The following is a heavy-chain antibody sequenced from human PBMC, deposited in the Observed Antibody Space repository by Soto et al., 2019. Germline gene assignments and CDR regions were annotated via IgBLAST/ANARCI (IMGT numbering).Heavy chain of an antibody. V-gene: IGHV4-30-4*01. J-gene: IGHJ5*02. Sequence: SETLSLTCTVSGGSISSGDYYWSWIHQPPGKGLEWIGYIYYSGSTYYNPSLKSRVTISVDTSKNQFSLKLNSVTAADTAVYSCLRGGGRYQLPTTNWFDPWGQGTLVTVSS. CDR1: GGSISSGDYY. D-gene: IGHD2-2*01. CDR3: LRGGGRYQLPTTNWFDP. CDR2: IYYSGST.